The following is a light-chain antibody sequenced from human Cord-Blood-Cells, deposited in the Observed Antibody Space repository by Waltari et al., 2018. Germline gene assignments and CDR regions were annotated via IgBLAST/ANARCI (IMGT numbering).Light chain of an antibody. Sequence: QPALTQPASVSGSPGQSITISCTGTSSDVGGYNYVSWYQQHPGKAPKLMIYDVSKRPSGVSHPFSGSKSGNPASLTISGLQAEDEAYYYCSSYTSSSTWVFGGGTKLTVL. V-gene: IGLV2-14*01. J-gene: IGLJ3*02. CDR2: DVS. CDR1: SSDVGGYNY. CDR3: SSYTSSSTWV.